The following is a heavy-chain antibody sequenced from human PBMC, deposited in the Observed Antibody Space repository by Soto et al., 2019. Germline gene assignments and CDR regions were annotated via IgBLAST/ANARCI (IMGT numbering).Heavy chain of an antibody. CDR2: VYYRGRS. J-gene: IGHJ4*02. Sequence: SSETLSLTCTVSGGSVSNSNYYWGWIRQSPGKGLEWIGSVYYRGRSYSKSSVKSRVAISVDTSKNQFSLNLNSVTASDTAVYFCVSQRTSVLTQAYFDYWGPGALVTVSS. CDR3: VSQRTSVLTQAYFDY. CDR1: GGSVSNSNYY. V-gene: IGHV4-39*01. D-gene: IGHD2-8*01.